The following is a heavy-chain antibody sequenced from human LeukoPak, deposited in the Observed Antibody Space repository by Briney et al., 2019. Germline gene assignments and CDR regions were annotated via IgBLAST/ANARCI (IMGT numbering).Heavy chain of an antibody. J-gene: IGHJ6*02. D-gene: IGHD5-12*01. Sequence: GGSLRLSCAASGFTFSSYAMSWVRQAPGKGLEWVSAISGGGGSTYYADSVKGRFTISRDNSKHTLYLQMNSLRAEDTAVYYCAKDSKGGYDSYYYGMDVWGQGTTVTVSS. V-gene: IGHV3-23*01. CDR1: GFTFSSYA. CDR3: AKDSKGGYDSYYYGMDV. CDR2: ISGGGGST.